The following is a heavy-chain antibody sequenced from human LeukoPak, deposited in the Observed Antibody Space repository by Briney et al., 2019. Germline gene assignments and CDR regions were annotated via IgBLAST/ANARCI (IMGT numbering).Heavy chain of an antibody. D-gene: IGHD4-17*01. V-gene: IGHV3-66*01. Sequence: PGGSLRLSCAASGFTVSSNYMSWVRQAPGKGLEWVSVIYSGGSTYYADSVKGRFTISRDNSKNTLYLQMNSLRAEDTAVYYCARVRDSDYGDYFDYWGQGTLVTASS. CDR1: GFTVSSNY. CDR2: IYSGGST. J-gene: IGHJ4*02. CDR3: ARVRDSDYGDYFDY.